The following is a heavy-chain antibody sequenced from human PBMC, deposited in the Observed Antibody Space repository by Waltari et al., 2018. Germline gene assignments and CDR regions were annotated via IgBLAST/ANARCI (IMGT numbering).Heavy chain of an antibody. CDR2: ITRQATT. V-gene: IGHV4-61*02. Sequence: QVQLQESGPGLVKPSQTLSLTCTVSGGSISSGSYYWSWIRQPAGKGLGWVSSITRQATTYYAGSVRGRFVISRDDSDNKVHLQMNGLNADDTATYYCAKDHPSDGWPAFDSWGQGTQVIVSS. CDR1: GGSISSGSYY. D-gene: IGHD6-19*01. J-gene: IGHJ4*02. CDR3: AKDHPSDGWPAFDS.